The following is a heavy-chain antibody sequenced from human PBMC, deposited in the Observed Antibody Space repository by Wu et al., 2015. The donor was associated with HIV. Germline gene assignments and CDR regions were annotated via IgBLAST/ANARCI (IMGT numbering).Heavy chain of an antibody. CDR3: ARGHRAMVTLGGAFDI. CDR1: GGTFSNYT. CDR2: IIPIFDTT. J-gene: IGHJ3*02. Sequence: QVQLVQSGAEVKKPGSSVKVSCKTSGGTFSNYTISWVRQAPGQGLEWMGGIIPIFDTTNYAQKFQGRVTITTDESTSTTYMELSSLRSEDTAVYHCARGHRAMVTLGGAFDIWGHGTLVTVSS. V-gene: IGHV1-69*05. D-gene: IGHD5-18*01.